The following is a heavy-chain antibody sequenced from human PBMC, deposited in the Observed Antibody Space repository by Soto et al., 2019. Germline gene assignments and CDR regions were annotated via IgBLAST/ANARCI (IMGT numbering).Heavy chain of an antibody. CDR3: AADLGPVYDSNDWLTP. CDR1: GFIFSHAW. J-gene: IGHJ5*02. CDR2: VKNNGGAT. D-gene: IGHD1-20*01. Sequence: EVQLVESGGDLVKPGGSLRLSCAASGFIFSHAWFYCVRQPQGKGLELVGRVKNNGGATDYAPYVKGRFNISRDDFKDTVYLQVSSLRAEDTAIYCCAADLGPVYDSNDWLTPWGLGTLVTVSS. V-gene: IGHV3-15*07.